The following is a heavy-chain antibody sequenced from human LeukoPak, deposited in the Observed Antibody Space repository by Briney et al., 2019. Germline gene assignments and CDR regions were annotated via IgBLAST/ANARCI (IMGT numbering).Heavy chain of an antibody. D-gene: IGHD4-23*01. CDR3: TTNDYGGNPDY. J-gene: IGHJ4*02. V-gene: IGHV3-49*03. CDR2: IRSKAYGGTT. Sequence: QAGGSLRLSCAASGFTFSSYAMSRFRQAPGKGLEWVGFIRSKAYGGTTEYAASVKGRFTISRDDSKSIAYLQMNSLKTEDTAVYYCTTNDYGGNPDYWGQGTLVTVSS. CDR1: GFTFSSYA.